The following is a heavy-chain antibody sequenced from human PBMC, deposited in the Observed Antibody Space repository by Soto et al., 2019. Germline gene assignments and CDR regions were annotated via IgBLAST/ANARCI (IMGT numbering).Heavy chain of an antibody. V-gene: IGHV4-34*01. J-gene: IGHJ6*02. CDR1: GGSFSGYY. CDR3: ARRIWCGYYYYYYVLDV. Sequence: PSETWSLTCAVYGGSFSGYYWSWIRQPPRKGLELIGEINNSGSTNYNPSLKSRVTISVDTSKNNFYLTLSSVTAADTAVYYCARRIWCGYYYYYYVLDVWGQGNTV. D-gene: IGHD3-10*01. CDR2: INNSGST.